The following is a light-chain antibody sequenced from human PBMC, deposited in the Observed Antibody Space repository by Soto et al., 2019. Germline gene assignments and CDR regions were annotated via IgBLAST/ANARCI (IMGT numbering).Light chain of an antibody. CDR1: NSDIGSYKY. CDR2: EVR. Sequence: QSVLTQPASVSGSPGQSITISCAGSNSDIGSYKYVSWFQQHPGNAPKLIISEVRDRPSGVSTRFSGSKSGNTASLTISGLQPEDEADYYCSSYTTSGTPYVFGTGNKVTVL. V-gene: IGLV2-14*01. J-gene: IGLJ1*01. CDR3: SSYTTSGTPYV.